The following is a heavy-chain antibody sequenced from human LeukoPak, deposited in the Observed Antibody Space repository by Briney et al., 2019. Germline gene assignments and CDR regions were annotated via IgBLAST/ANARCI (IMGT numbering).Heavy chain of an antibody. CDR2: IYYSGST. CDR1: GGSISSSSYY. CDR3: AREGVGAKSAFDI. J-gene: IGHJ3*02. D-gene: IGHD1-26*01. Sequence: PSETLSLTCTVSGGSISSSSYYWGWIRQPPGTGLEWIGSIYYSGSTYYNPSLKSRVTISVDTSKNQFSLKLSSVTAADTAVYYCAREGVGAKSAFDIWGQGTMVTVSS. V-gene: IGHV4-39*07.